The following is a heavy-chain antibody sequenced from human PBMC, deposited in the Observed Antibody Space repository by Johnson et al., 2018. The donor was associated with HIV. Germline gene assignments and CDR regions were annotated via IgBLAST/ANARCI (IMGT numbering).Heavy chain of an antibody. D-gene: IGHD6-13*01. J-gene: IGHJ3*02. CDR2: IRYDGTNK. Sequence: QVQLVESGGGVVQPGGSLRLSCAASGFTFSSYGMHWVRQAPGKGLEWVAFIRYDGTNKYYADSVKGRFTISRDNSKNTLYLQMNSVRAEDTAVYYCAKDWEYSSSWYDEGLAFDIWGQGTMVTVSS. CDR1: GFTFSSYG. CDR3: AKDWEYSSSWYDEGLAFDI. V-gene: IGHV3-30*02.